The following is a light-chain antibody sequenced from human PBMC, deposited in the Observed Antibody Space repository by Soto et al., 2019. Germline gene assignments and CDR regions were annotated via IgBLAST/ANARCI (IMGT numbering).Light chain of an antibody. J-gene: IGKJ1*01. Sequence: EIVMTKSQATLSVSPGERVTLSCRASQSVGNNLAWFQQKFGQAPRLLIHGASTRATGIADRFSGSGSGTDFTLTISILVPEDFAVYYCQLYGTSPKTFGQGTKV. CDR1: QSVGNN. CDR2: GAS. V-gene: IGKV3-20*01. CDR3: QLYGTSPKT.